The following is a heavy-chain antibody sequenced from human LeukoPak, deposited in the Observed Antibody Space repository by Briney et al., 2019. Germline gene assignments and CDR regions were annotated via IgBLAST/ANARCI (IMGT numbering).Heavy chain of an antibody. Sequence: ASVKVSCKASGYTFTGYYMHWVRQAPGQGLEWMGWINPNSGGTTYAKKFQGRVTMTRDTSISTAYMELSRLRSDDTAVYYCARSRGYYYDSSGYSDYWGQGTLVTVSS. CDR2: INPNSGGT. CDR1: GYTFTGYY. J-gene: IGHJ4*02. D-gene: IGHD3-22*01. V-gene: IGHV1-2*02. CDR3: ARSRGYYYDSSGYSDY.